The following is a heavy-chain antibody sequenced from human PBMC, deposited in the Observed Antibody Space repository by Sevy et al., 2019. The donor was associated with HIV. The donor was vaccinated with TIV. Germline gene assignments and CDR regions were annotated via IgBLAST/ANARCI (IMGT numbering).Heavy chain of an antibody. CDR1: GFTFSDYW. Sequence: GGSLRLSCAASGFTFSDYWMHWVRQGPGKGLVWVSRIKSDGSNTNYADSVKGRFTISRDNAKNTLYLQMNSLRAEDTAVYYCARPEGYSSGHYFYWGQGTLVTVSS. CDR3: ARPEGYSSGHYFY. V-gene: IGHV3-74*01. J-gene: IGHJ4*02. D-gene: IGHD6-19*01. CDR2: IKSDGSNT.